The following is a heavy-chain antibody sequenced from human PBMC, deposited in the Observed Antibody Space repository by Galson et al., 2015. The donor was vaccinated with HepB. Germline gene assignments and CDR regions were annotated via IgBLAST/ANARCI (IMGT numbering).Heavy chain of an antibody. V-gene: IGHV3-74*01. CDR1: GFTFSSYW. CDR2: INSDGSST. D-gene: IGHD6-13*01. Sequence: SLRLSCAASGFTFSSYWMHWVRQAPGKGLVWVSRINSDGSSTSYADSVKGRFTISRDNAKNTLYLQMNSLRAEDTAVYYCARTPPRRYSSSWYYYYGMDVWGQGTTFTVSS. J-gene: IGHJ6*02. CDR3: ARTPPRRYSSSWYYYYGMDV.